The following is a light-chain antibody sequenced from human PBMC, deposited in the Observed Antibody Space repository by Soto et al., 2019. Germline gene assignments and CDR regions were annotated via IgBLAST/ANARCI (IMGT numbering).Light chain of an antibody. CDR3: QQFYTWPQT. Sequence: EIVLTQSPGTLSLSPGERATLSCRASQSVSSSSLAWYQQKPGQAPRLLIHGASTRATGIPARFSGSGSGTDFTLTISSLQSEDFAVYFCQQFYTWPQTFGHGTKVDIK. J-gene: IGKJ1*01. V-gene: IGKV3-15*01. CDR2: GAS. CDR1: QSVSSS.